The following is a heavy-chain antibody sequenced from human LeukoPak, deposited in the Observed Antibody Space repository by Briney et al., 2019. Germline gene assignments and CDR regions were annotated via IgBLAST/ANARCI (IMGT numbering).Heavy chain of an antibody. CDR3: ARHIAAAGAFDY. V-gene: IGHV4-34*01. D-gene: IGHD6-13*01. CDR2: INHSGGT. CDR1: GGSFSGYY. Sequence: SETLSLTCAVYGGSFSGYYWSWIRQPPGKGLEWIGEINHSGGTNYNPSLKSRVTISVDTSKNQFSLKLSSVTAADTAVYYCARHIAAAGAFDYWGQGTLVTVSS. J-gene: IGHJ4*02.